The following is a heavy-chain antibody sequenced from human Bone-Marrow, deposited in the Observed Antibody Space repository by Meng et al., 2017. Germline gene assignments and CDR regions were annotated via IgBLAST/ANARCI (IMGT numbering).Heavy chain of an antibody. Sequence: ASVKVSCKASGYTFTGYYMHWVRQAPGQGLEWMGRINPNSGGTNYAQKFQGRVTMTRDTSISTAYMELSRLRSDDTAVYYCALGGSGSYYNPPGFDYWGQGTLVTVSS. J-gene: IGHJ4*02. CDR1: GYTFTGYY. CDR3: ALGGSGSYYNPPGFDY. D-gene: IGHD3-10*01. CDR2: INPNSGGT. V-gene: IGHV1-2*06.